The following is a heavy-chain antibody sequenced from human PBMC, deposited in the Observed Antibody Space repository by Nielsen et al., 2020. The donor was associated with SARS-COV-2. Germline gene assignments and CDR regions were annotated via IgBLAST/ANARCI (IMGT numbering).Heavy chain of an antibody. CDR2: IWYDGSNK. Sequence: GGSLRLSCAASGFTFSSYSMHWVRQAPGKGLEWVAVIWYDGSNKYYADSVKGRFTISRDNSKNTLYLQMNSLRAEDTAVYYCAKDSSGSYHFDYWGQGTLVTVSS. V-gene: IGHV3-33*06. CDR3: AKDSSGSYHFDY. D-gene: IGHD1-26*01. CDR1: GFTFSSYS. J-gene: IGHJ4*02.